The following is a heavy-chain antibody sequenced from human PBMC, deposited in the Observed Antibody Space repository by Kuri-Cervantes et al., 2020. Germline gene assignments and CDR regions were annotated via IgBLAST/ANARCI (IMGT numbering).Heavy chain of an antibody. CDR3: ARKLIVGSRDFDY. Sequence: LSLTCAVSGGSISSGGYSWSWIRQPPGKGLEWIGYIYHSGSTYYNPSLKSRVTISVDTSKNQFSLKLSSVTAADTAVYYCARKLIVGSRDFDYWGQGTLVTVSS. V-gene: IGHV4-30-2*01. J-gene: IGHJ4*02. CDR2: IYHSGST. D-gene: IGHD1-26*01. CDR1: GGSISSGGYS.